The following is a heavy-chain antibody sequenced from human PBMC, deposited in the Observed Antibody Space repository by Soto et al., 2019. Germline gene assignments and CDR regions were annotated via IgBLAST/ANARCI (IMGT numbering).Heavy chain of an antibody. CDR1: GFTLSGYA. CDR2: ISSNGVGT. Sequence: GGSLRLSCAASGFTLSGYAMDWVRQAPGKGLEYVSGISSNGVGTYYANSVQGRFTISRDNSKNTVYLQMGSLRPEDMAVYYCARRAGPDFYYMAVWGKGTTVTVSS. CDR3: ARRAGPDFYYMAV. D-gene: IGHD6-13*01. V-gene: IGHV3-64*01. J-gene: IGHJ6*03.